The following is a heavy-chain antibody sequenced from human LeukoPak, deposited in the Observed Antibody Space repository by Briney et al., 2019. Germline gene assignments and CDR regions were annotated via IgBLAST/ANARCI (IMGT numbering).Heavy chain of an antibody. D-gene: IGHD3-22*01. CDR1: GGTFSSYA. V-gene: IGHV1-69*13. J-gene: IGHJ6*02. CDR2: IIPIFGTA. Sequence: SVKVSCMASGGTFSSYAISWVRQAPGQGLEWMGGIIPIFGTANYAQKFQGRVTITADESTSTAYMELSSLRSEDTAVYYCARPDSSGYGYYYGMDVWGQGTTVTVSS. CDR3: ARPDSSGYGYYYGMDV.